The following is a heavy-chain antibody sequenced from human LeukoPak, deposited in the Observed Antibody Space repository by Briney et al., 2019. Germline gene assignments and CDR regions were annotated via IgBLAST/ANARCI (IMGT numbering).Heavy chain of an antibody. CDR1: GGSISSYY. V-gene: IGHV4-59*08. CDR3: ARRKLVGGMDV. D-gene: IGHD6-13*01. J-gene: IGHJ6*02. CDR2: IYYSGST. Sequence: SETLSLTCTVSGGSISSYYWSWIRQPPGKGLEWIGYIYYSGSTNYNPSLKSRVTISVDTSKNRFSLKLSSVTAADTAVYYCARRKLVGGMDVWGQGTTVTVSS.